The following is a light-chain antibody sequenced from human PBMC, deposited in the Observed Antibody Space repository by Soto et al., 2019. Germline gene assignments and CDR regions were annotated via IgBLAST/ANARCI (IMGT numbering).Light chain of an antibody. CDR2: AAS. CDR1: QSISSY. V-gene: IGKV1-39*01. J-gene: IGKJ1*01. CDR3: QQTDSFPRT. Sequence: DIQMTQSPSSLSASVGDRVTITCRASQSISSYLNWYQHKPGKAPKLLIYAASSLQTGVPSGFSGSRSGTDFAPTISSLQRDDFATYYCQQTDSFPRTFGQGTKVDIK.